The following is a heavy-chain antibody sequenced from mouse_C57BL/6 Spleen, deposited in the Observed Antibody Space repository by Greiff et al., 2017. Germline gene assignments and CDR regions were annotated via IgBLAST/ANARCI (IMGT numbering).Heavy chain of an antibody. CDR1: GYTFTDYY. Sequence: VQLQQSGPELVKPGASVKISCKASGYTFTDYYMNWVKQSHGKSLEWIGDINPNNGGTSYNQKFKGKATLTVDKSSSTAYMELRSLTSEDSAVYYCAREGNDYDGELVEFYAMDYWGQGTSVTVSS. CDR3: AREGNDYDGELVEFYAMDY. V-gene: IGHV1-26*01. D-gene: IGHD2-4*01. J-gene: IGHJ4*01. CDR2: INPNNGGT.